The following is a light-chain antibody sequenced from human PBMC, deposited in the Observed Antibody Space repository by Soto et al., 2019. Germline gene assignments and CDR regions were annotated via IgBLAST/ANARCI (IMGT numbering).Light chain of an antibody. Sequence: DIQLTQSPSFLSASVGDRVTITCRASQGIGSYLAWYQQKAGKAPKLLIYAASTLQSGVPSRFSGSGSGTEFTLTISSLQPEDFATYHCQQLNSYPRTFGQGTKLEIE. J-gene: IGKJ2*01. CDR1: QGIGSY. V-gene: IGKV1-9*01. CDR3: QQLNSYPRT. CDR2: AAS.